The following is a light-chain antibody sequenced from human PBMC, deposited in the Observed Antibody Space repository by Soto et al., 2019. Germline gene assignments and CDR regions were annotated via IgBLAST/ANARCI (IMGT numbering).Light chain of an antibody. Sequence: DIQLTQSPSFLSASVGDRVTITCRASQDINTYLAWYQQKPGKAPKLLIFAASTLQNGVPSRFSRNGSWTEFTVTITSLQPEEFATYYCQQRKSYPITFGQGTRLEIK. CDR2: AAS. CDR3: QQRKSYPIT. J-gene: IGKJ5*01. V-gene: IGKV1-9*01. CDR1: QDINTY.